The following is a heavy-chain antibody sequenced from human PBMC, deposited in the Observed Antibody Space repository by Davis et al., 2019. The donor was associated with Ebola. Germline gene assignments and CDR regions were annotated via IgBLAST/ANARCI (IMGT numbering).Heavy chain of an antibody. V-gene: IGHV3-30*18. Sequence: PGGSLRLSCEASGFTFSSYGMHWVRQAPGKGLEWVAVISHDGSNKYYADSVKGRFTISRDNPKNTLYLQMNSLRAEDTAVYYCAKSNYDILTGCHDVFHIWGQGTMVTVSS. J-gene: IGHJ3*02. CDR1: GFTFSSYG. D-gene: IGHD3-9*01. CDR3: AKSNYDILTGCHDVFHI. CDR2: ISHDGSNK.